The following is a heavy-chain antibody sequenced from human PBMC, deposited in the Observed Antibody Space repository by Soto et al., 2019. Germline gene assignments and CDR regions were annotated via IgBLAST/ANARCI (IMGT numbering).Heavy chain of an antibody. CDR2: IIPMFNTP. CDR3: ATPRLTLLPDGHYFYGMDV. CDR1: GGSFSGYT. Sequence: SVKVSCKVSGGSFSGYTINWVRQAPGQGLEWMGGIIPMFNTPNYAQRFQGRVTITADKSTTTAYMEVSSLRSEDTAVYYCATPRLTLLPDGHYFYGMDVWGQGTTVTVSS. J-gene: IGHJ6*02. V-gene: IGHV1-69*06. D-gene: IGHD1-26*01.